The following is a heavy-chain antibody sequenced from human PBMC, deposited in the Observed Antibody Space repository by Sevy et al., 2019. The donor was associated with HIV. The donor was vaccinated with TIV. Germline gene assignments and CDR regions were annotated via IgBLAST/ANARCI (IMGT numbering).Heavy chain of an antibody. CDR3: VKDPLISLGADPFDY. D-gene: IGHD7-27*01. CDR2: IQYDGGNK. V-gene: IGHV3-30*02. J-gene: IGHJ4*02. Sequence: GGSLRLSCATSGFTFNSHGMHWVRQAPGKGLEWVSFIQYDGGNKNYADSVKGRFTISRDKSKNTLYLQLSSLRTEDTALYYCVKDPLISLGADPFDYWGQGTLVTVSS. CDR1: GFTFNSHG.